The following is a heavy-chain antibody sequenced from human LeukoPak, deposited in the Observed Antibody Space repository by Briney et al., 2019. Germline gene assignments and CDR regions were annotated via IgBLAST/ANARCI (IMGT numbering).Heavy chain of an antibody. V-gene: IGHV4-59*01. CDR3: ARVAVMAAAAGSGSFDY. CDR1: DDSITMYY. Sequence: PSETLSLTCSVSDDSITMYYWTWIRQPPGKGLEWIGYVDHTGSTNFNPSLNGRVSISRDTSKNQFSLKLSSVTAADTAVYYCARVAVMAAAAGSGSFDYWGQGTLVTVSS. D-gene: IGHD6-13*01. CDR2: VDHTGST. J-gene: IGHJ4*02.